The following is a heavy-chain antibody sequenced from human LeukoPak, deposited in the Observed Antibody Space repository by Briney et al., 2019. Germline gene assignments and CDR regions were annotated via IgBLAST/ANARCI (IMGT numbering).Heavy chain of an antibody. Sequence: PGGSLRLSRAASGSTFDDYAMHWVRQAPGKGLEWVSLISGDGGSTYYADSVKGRFTISRDNSKNSLYLQMNSLRTEDTALYYCAKSYGSGSYPVNWGQGTLVTVSS. J-gene: IGHJ4*02. V-gene: IGHV3-43*02. CDR3: AKSYGSGSYPVN. CDR1: GSTFDDYA. D-gene: IGHD3-10*01. CDR2: ISGDGGST.